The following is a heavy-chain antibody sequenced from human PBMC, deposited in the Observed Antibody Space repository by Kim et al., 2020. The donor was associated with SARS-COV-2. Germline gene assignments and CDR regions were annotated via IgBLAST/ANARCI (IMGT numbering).Heavy chain of an antibody. CDR1: GYTLNELS. CDR3: ATAIAVAGTTIYYYYGMDV. Sequence: ASVKVSCKVSGYTLNELSMHWVRQAPGKGLEWMGGFDPEDGETIYAQKFQGRVTMTEDTSTDTAYMELSSLRSEDTAVYYCATAIAVAGTTIYYYYGMDVWGQGTTVTVSS. J-gene: IGHJ6*02. D-gene: IGHD6-19*01. CDR2: FDPEDGET. V-gene: IGHV1-24*01.